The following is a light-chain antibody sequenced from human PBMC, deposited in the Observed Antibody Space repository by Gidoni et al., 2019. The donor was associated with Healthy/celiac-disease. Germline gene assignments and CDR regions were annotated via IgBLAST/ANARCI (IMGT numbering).Light chain of an antibody. Sequence: DIVMTQSPATLSVSPGERATLSCRARQSVSSNLAWYQQKPGQAPRLLIYGASARATGTPARFSGSGSGTEFTLTISSLKSEDFAVDYGQQYNNWPRTVXSXTKVDIK. V-gene: IGKV3-15*01. CDR3: QQYNNWPRT. J-gene: IGKJ3*01. CDR1: QSVSSN. CDR2: GAS.